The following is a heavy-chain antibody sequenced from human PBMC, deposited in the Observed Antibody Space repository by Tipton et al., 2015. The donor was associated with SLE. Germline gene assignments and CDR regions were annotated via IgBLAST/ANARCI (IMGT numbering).Heavy chain of an antibody. Sequence: LRLSCTVSGGSISSSRYYWGWIRQPPGKGLEWIGSIYYSGSTYYNPSLKSRVTISVDTSKNQFSLKLSSVTAADTAVYYCARAIAVAGTFAKDFQHWGQGTLVTVSS. J-gene: IGHJ1*01. CDR3: ARAIAVAGTFAKDFQH. D-gene: IGHD6-19*01. CDR2: IYYSGST. V-gene: IGHV4-39*07. CDR1: GGSISSSRYY.